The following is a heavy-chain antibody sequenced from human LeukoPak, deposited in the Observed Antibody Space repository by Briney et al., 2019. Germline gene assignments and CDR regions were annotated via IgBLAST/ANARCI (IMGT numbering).Heavy chain of an antibody. V-gene: IGHV4-61*01. Sequence: PSETLSLTCTVSGGSVSSGSYYWGWIRQPPGTGLEWIGYIYYSGSTNYNPSLKSRVTISVDTSKNQFSLKLSSVTAADTAVYYCARADSSSWYWYFDLWGRGTLVTVSS. J-gene: IGHJ2*01. CDR3: ARADSSSWYWYFDL. D-gene: IGHD6-13*01. CDR1: GGSVSSGSYY. CDR2: IYYSGST.